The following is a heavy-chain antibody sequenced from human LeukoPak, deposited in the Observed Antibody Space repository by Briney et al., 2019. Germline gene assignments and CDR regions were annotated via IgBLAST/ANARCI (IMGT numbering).Heavy chain of an antibody. D-gene: IGHD6-6*01. J-gene: IGHJ6*03. V-gene: IGHV1-69*05. CDR2: IIPIFGTA. CDR3: ARVTVDSSSSYYYYYMDV. Sequence: SVKVPCKASGGTFSSYAISWVRQAPGQGLEWMGRIIPIFGTANYAQKFQGRVTITTDESTSTAYMELSSLRSEDTAVYYCARVTVDSSSSYYYYYMDVWGKGTTVTVSS. CDR1: GGTFSSYA.